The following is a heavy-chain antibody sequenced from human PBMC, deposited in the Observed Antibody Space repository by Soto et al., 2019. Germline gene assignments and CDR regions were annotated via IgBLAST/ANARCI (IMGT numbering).Heavy chain of an antibody. J-gene: IGHJ3*01. D-gene: IGHD2-8*02. V-gene: IGHV2-5*02. CDR3: AYSAWYAFGF. CDR1: GFSLTTTGAG. Sequence: QITLKESGPTLVKPTQTLTLTCTFSGFSLTTTGAGVGWIRQPPGKALEWLALIYWDDDRRYSPSLKSRLTITKDTSKNQVVLTMTNMDPVDTATYFCAYSAWYAFGFWGQGKLVTVSS. CDR2: IYWDDDR.